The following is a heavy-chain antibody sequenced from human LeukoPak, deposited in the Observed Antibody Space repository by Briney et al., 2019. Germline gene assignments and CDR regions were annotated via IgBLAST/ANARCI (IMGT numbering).Heavy chain of an antibody. CDR1: GGSISSYY. CDR2: IYYSGST. D-gene: IGHD4-17*01. V-gene: IGHV4-59*08. J-gene: IGHJ4*02. Sequence: SSETLSLTCTVSGGSISSYYWSWIRQPPGKGLEWIGYIYYSGSTNYNPSLKSRVTISVDTSKNQFPLKLSSVTAADTAVYYCARIDYGDYVPLDYWGQGTLVTVSS. CDR3: ARIDYGDYVPLDY.